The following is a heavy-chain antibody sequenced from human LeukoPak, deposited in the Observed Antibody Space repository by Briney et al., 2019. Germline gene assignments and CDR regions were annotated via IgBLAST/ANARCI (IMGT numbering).Heavy chain of an antibody. CDR3: ARGIVGAKDPLGDAFDI. V-gene: IGHV4-59*12. CDR2: IYYSGTT. J-gene: IGHJ3*02. Sequence: PSETLSLTCTVSGGSISSYYWSWIRHPPGQGLEWIGYIYYSGTTKYNPSLKSRVTISVDTSKNQISLKLSSVTAADTAVYYCARGIVGAKDPLGDAFDIWGQGTMVTVSS. CDR1: GGSISSYY. D-gene: IGHD1-26*01.